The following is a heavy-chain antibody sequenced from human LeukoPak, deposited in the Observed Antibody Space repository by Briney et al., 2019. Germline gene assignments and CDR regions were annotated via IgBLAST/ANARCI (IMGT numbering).Heavy chain of an antibody. Sequence: GASLRLSCAASGFTFSSFTMCWVCMPQGTGRGRDSVVRFIGGSTNYADSVKGRFTIARDNSKNTLYLQMNSLRAEDTAVYYCAKGGQMMVEVARRGAFDIWGQGTMVTVSS. CDR2: VRFIGGST. V-gene: IGHV3-23*01. J-gene: IGHJ3*02. CDR3: AKGGQMMVEVARRGAFDI. CDR1: GFTFSSFT. D-gene: IGHD1-1*01.